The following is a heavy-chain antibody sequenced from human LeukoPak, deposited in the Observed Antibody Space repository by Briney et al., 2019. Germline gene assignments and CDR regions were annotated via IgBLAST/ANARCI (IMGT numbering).Heavy chain of an antibody. J-gene: IGHJ4*02. CDR1: GFTFSSYW. V-gene: IGHV3-74*01. CDR2: INSDGSST. Sequence: GSLRLSFAASGFTFSSYWMHWVRQAPGKGLVWVPRINSDGSSTSYADSVKGRFTISRDNAKNTLYLQMNSLRAEDTAVYYCAKLPTQFCSSTSCYPFYWGQGTLVTVSS. D-gene: IGHD2-2*01. CDR3: AKLPTQFCSSTSCYPFY.